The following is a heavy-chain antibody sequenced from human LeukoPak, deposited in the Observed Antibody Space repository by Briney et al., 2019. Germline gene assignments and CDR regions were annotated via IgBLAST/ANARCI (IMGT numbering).Heavy chain of an antibody. CDR3: ARVLFPTLSSIAVAGLCY. CDR1: GFTFSSYA. Sequence: GGSLRLSCAASGFTFSSYAMSWVRQTPGKGLEWVSSISGSGGSTYYADSVKGRFTISRDNSKNTLYLQMNSLRAEDTAVYYCARVLFPTLSSIAVAGLCYWGQGTLVTVSS. J-gene: IGHJ4*02. CDR2: ISGSGGST. V-gene: IGHV3-23*01. D-gene: IGHD6-19*01.